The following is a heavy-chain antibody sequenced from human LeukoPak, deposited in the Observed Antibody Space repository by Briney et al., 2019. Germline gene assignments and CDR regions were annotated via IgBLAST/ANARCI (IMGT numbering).Heavy chain of an antibody. CDR2: IKQDGSEK. CDR1: GFTFSDYW. V-gene: IGHV3-7*05. CDR3: VRGRLTTGY. Sequence: GGSLRLSCAASGFTFSDYWMTWVRQSPGKGLEWVAKIKQDGSEKNYVDSGKGRFTISRDNAKNSLYLQMNSLRAEDTAVYYCVRGRLTTGYWGQGTLVTVSS. J-gene: IGHJ4*02. D-gene: IGHD1-1*01.